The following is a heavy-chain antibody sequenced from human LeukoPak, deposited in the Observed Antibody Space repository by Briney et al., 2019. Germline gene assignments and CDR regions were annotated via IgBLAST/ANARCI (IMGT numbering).Heavy chain of an antibody. J-gene: IGHJ6*04. Sequence: GGSLRLSCAASGFTFSSYAMNWVRQAPGKGLEWVSGISGSGGTTYYADSVKGRFTISRDNSKNTLYLQMNSLRAEDTAVYYCAKIGLRLENAMAVWGKGTTATVSS. D-gene: IGHD3-16*01. V-gene: IGHV3-23*01. CDR3: AKIGLRLENAMAV. CDR1: GFTFSSYA. CDR2: ISGSGGTT.